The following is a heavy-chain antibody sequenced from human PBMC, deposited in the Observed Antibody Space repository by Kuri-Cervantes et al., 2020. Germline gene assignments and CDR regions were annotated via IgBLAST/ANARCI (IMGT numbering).Heavy chain of an antibody. CDR2: IYYSGST. D-gene: IGHD3-22*01. V-gene: IGHV4-61*01. Sequence: GTLRLSCTVSGGTVSSGSYYWSWNRQPPGKGLVWIGDIYYSGSTNYNPSLKSRVTLSVNTSKNQLTLKLSSVTAADTAVYYGARGVWDYDSSGYYYKNMDYWGQGTLVTVSS. CDR1: GGTVSSGSYY. J-gene: IGHJ4*02. CDR3: ARGVWDYDSSGYYYKNMDY.